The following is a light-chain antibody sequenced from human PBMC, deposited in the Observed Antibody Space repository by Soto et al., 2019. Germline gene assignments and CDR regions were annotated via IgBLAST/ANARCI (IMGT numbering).Light chain of an antibody. Sequence: EIVLAQSPGTLSLSPGERATLSCRASQSVSSTYLAWYQQRPGQAPRLLIYGASSRATGIPDRFSGSGSGTDFTLTISSLEPEDFAVYYCQQYNKWPQTFGQGTKVDIK. V-gene: IGKV3-20*01. CDR1: QSVSSTY. CDR3: QQYNKWPQT. J-gene: IGKJ1*01. CDR2: GAS.